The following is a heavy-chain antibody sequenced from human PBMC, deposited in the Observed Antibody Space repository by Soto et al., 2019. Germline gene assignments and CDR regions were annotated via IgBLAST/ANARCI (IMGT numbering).Heavy chain of an antibody. V-gene: IGHV1-18*04. CDR3: ARGGPYYYDSSGYYEPPSP. J-gene: IGHJ5*02. D-gene: IGHD3-22*01. Sequence: ASVKVSCKASGYTFTSYGISWVRQAPGQGLEWMGWISAYNGNTNYAQKLQGRVTMTTDTSTSTAYMELRSLRSDDTAVYYCARGGPYYYDSSGYYEPPSPWGQGTLVTVSS. CDR1: GYTFTSYG. CDR2: ISAYNGNT.